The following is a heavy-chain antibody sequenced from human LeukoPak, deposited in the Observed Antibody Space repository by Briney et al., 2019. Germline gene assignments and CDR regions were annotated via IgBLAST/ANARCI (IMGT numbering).Heavy chain of an antibody. D-gene: IGHD3-10*01. CDR1: GYTFTDYY. CDR3: ARLDLWLGELSGAFDI. V-gene: IGHV1-2*02. CDR2: INPGSGDT. J-gene: IGHJ3*02. Sequence: ASVEVSCKGSGYTFTDYYMHWVRQAPGQGPEWMGWINPGSGDTNYAQKFQGRVTMTRDMSISTAYMELSSLRSDDTAVYYCARLDLWLGELSGAFDIWGQGTMVTVAS.